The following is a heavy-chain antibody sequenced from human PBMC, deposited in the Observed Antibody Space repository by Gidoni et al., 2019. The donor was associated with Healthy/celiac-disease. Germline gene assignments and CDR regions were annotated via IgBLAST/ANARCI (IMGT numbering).Heavy chain of an antibody. CDR2: ISGGGVST. Sequence: EVLLLESGGVLVQSGASLSLSCADSGCTFSSYAMRWVRQVPGKGLECVSAISGGGVSTYYAESVKGRFTISRDNSKNTMYLQMNSLGAEDTDVYYCANFELWGRYWGQGTLVTVSS. J-gene: IGHJ4*02. CDR1: GCTFSSYA. V-gene: IGHV3-23*01. D-gene: IGHD3-10*01. CDR3: ANFELWGRY.